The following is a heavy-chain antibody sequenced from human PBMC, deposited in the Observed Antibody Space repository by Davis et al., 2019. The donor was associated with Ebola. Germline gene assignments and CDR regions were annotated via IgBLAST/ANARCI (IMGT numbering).Heavy chain of an antibody. CDR3: ARDGSSSSGASPWGMDV. D-gene: IGHD6-6*01. CDR1: GFTVSSNY. CDR2: IYSGGST. Sequence: GESLKISCAASGFTVSSNYMSWVRQAPGKGLEWVSVIYSGGSTYYADSVKGRFTISRDNSKNTLYLQMNSLRAEDTAVYYCARDGSSSSGASPWGMDVWGQGTTVTVSS. V-gene: IGHV3-66*01. J-gene: IGHJ6*02.